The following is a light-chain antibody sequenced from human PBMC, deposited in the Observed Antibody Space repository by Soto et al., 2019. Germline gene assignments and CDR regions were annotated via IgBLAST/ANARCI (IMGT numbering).Light chain of an antibody. CDR2: EVS. CDR3: SSYTSSSTLV. Sequence: QSVLTQPASVSGSPGQSITISCTGTSSDAGGYNYVSWYQQHPGKAPKLMIYEVSNQPSGVSNRFSGSKSGNTASLTISGLQAEDEADYYCSSYTSSSTLVFGTGTKVTVL. V-gene: IGLV2-14*01. J-gene: IGLJ1*01. CDR1: SSDAGGYNY.